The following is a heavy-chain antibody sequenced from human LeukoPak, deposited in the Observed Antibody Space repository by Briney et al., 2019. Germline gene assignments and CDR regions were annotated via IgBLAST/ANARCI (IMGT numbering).Heavy chain of an antibody. J-gene: IGHJ4*02. CDR3: ARVEMATETDAFDI. CDR1: GFTFSSYG. V-gene: IGHV3-33*01. CDR2: IWYDGSNK. D-gene: IGHD5-24*01. Sequence: PGGSLRLSCAASGFTFSSYGMHWVRQAPGKGLEWVAVIWYDGSNKYYADSVKGRFTISRDNSKNTLYLQMNSLRAEDTAVYYCARVEMATETDAFDIWGQGTLVTVSS.